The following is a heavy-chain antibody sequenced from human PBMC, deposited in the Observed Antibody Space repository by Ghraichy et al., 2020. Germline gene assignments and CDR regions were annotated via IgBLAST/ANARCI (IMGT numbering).Heavy chain of an antibody. J-gene: IGHJ6*03. D-gene: IGHD3-3*01. Sequence: SETLSLTCTVSGGSISSYYWIWIRQPPGKGLEWIGYIYYSGSTNYNPSLKSRVTISVDTSKNQFSLKLSSVTAADTAVYYCARVSYDFWSGYYYYYYYMDVLGKGPTVTVS. CDR2: IYYSGST. V-gene: IGHV4-59*01. CDR1: GGSISSYY. CDR3: ARVSYDFWSGYYYYYYYMDV.